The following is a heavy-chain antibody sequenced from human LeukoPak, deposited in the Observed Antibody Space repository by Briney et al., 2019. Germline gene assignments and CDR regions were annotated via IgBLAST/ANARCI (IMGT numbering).Heavy chain of an antibody. CDR1: GSSISSGDYY. CDR3: ARDLGGYEPDAFDI. V-gene: IGHV4-30-4*01. CDR2: IYYSGST. D-gene: IGHD3-10*01. Sequence: SETLSLTCTVSGSSISSGDYYWSWIRQPPGKGLEWIGYIYYSGSTYYNPSLKSRVTISVDTSKNQFSLKLSSVTAADTAVYYCARDLGGYEPDAFDIWGQGTMVTVSS. J-gene: IGHJ3*02.